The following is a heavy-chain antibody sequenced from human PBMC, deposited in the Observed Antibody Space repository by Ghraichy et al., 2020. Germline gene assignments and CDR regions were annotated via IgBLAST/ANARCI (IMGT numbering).Heavy chain of an antibody. CDR2: IIPIFGTA. Sequence: SVKVSCKASGGTFSSYAISWVRQAPGQGLEWMGGIIPIFGTANYAQKFQGRVTITADESTSTAYMELSSLRSEDTAVYYCARDRDYYDSSGYSLWYFDLWGRGTLVTVSS. V-gene: IGHV1-69*13. D-gene: IGHD3-22*01. J-gene: IGHJ2*01. CDR3: ARDRDYYDSSGYSLWYFDL. CDR1: GGTFSSYA.